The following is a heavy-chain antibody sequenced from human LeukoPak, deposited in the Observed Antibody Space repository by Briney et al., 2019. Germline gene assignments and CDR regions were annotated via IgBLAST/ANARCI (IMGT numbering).Heavy chain of an antibody. CDR1: GYTFTGYY. V-gene: IGHV1-2*02. CDR2: INPNSGGT. J-gene: IGHJ5*02. D-gene: IGHD6-13*01. CDR3: ARSYVYSQQLVYNWFDP. Sequence: ASVKVSCKASGYTFTGYYMHWVRQAPGQGLEWMGWINPNSGGTNYAQKFQGRVTMTRDTSISTAYMELSRLRSDDTAVYYCARSYVYSQQLVYNWFDPWGQGTLVTASS.